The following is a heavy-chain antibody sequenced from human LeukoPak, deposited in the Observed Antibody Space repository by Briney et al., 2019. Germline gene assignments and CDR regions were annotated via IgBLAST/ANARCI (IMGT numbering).Heavy chain of an antibody. CDR3: ARGLTYSFLDY. CDR2: MYDGGRT. CDR1: GFTVSSKY. V-gene: IGHV3-53*01. D-gene: IGHD5-12*01. Sequence: PGGSLRLSCAASGFTVSSKYMSWVRQAPGKRLEWVSIMYDGGRTYYADSVRGRFTISRDNSKNTLHLQMNSLRADDTAVYYCARGLTYSFLDYWGQGTQVTVSS. J-gene: IGHJ4*02.